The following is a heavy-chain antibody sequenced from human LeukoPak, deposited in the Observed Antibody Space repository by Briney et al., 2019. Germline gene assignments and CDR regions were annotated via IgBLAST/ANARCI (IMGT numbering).Heavy chain of an antibody. CDR3: ARAASLGSRGEWFDP. J-gene: IGHJ5*02. V-gene: IGHV1-46*01. Sequence: ASVKVSCKASGYTFTSYCMHWVRQAPGQGLEWMGIINPSGGSTSYAQKFQGRVTMTRDTSTSTVYMELSSLRSEDTAVYYCARAASLGSRGEWFDPWGQGTLVTVSS. D-gene: IGHD1-26*01. CDR1: GYTFTSYC. CDR2: INPSGGST.